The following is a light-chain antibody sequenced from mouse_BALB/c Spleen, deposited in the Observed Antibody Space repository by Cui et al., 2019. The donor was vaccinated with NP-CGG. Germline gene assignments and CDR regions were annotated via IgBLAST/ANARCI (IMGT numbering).Light chain of an antibody. CDR3: ALWYSNHWV. V-gene: IGLV1*01. J-gene: IGLJ1*01. Sequence: QAVVTQESALTTSPGETVTLTCRSNTGAVTTNNYANWVQEKPDHLFTGLIGGTNNRVPGVPARFSGPLIGDKAALTITGAQTEDEAIYFCALWYSNHWVFGGGTKLTVL. CDR2: GTN. CDR1: TGAVTTNNY.